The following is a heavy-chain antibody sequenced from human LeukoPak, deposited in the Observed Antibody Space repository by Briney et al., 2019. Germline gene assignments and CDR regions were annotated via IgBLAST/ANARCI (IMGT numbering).Heavy chain of an antibody. CDR1: GYTFTGYY. CDR3: ARDVRLLWFGEVLYYYYYMDV. Sequence: GASVKVSCKASGYTFTGYYMHWVRQAPGQGLEWMGWINPNSGGTNYAQKFQGRVTMTRDTSISTAYMELSRLRSDDTAVHYCARDVRLLWFGEVLYYYYYMDVWGKGTTVTISS. D-gene: IGHD3-10*01. J-gene: IGHJ6*03. CDR2: INPNSGGT. V-gene: IGHV1-2*02.